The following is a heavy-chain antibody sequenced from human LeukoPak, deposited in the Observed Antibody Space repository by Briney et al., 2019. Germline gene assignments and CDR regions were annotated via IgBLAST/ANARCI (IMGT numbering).Heavy chain of an antibody. J-gene: IGHJ5*02. Sequence: ASVKVSCKASGYTFTSYGISWVRQAPGQRLEWMGWINAGNGNTKYSQKFQGRVTITRDTSASTAYMELSSLRSEDTAVYYCARGDIVATIPFDPWGQGTLVTVSS. CDR2: INAGNGNT. D-gene: IGHD5-12*01. CDR1: GYTFTSYG. V-gene: IGHV1-3*01. CDR3: ARGDIVATIPFDP.